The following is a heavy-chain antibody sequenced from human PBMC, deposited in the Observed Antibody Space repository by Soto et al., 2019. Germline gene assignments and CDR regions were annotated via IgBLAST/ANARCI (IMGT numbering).Heavy chain of an antibody. CDR1: GDSIHPYY. Sequence: SETLSLTCTVSGDSIHPYYWSWIRQPPGKGLECIGYIYYTGSTNYNPSLESRVTISIDTSKNQFSLKLSSVTATDTAVYYCARHRNYDFWRGYYLDVWGKGTTVTVSS. CDR2: IYYTGST. V-gene: IGHV4-59*08. CDR3: ARHRNYDFWRGYYLDV. J-gene: IGHJ6*03. D-gene: IGHD3-3*01.